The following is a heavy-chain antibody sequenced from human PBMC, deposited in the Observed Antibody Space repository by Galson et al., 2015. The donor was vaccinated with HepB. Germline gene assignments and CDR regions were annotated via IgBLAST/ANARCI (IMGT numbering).Heavy chain of an antibody. CDR2: INPSGGST. V-gene: IGHV1-46*01. CDR3: ARSSGDYHYFDY. J-gene: IGHJ4*02. CDR1: GYTFTSYY. Sequence: SVKVSCKASGYTFTSYYMHWVRQAPGQGLEWMGIINPSGGSTNYAQKFQGRVIMTRDTSTVYMEVNSLRSEDTAVYYCARSSGDYHYFDYWGQGTLVTVSS. D-gene: IGHD3-22*01.